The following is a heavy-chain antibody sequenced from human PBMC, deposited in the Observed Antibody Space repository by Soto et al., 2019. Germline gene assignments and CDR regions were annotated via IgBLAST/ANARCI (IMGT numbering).Heavy chain of an antibody. V-gene: IGHV4-39*07. D-gene: IGHD2-21*02. CDR3: ARVRGDSQTDYYYYMDV. CDR2: IYYSGST. J-gene: IGHJ6*03. CDR1: GGSVSSSSYY. Sequence: SETLSLTCTVSGGSVSSSSYYWGWIRQPPGKGLEWIGSIYYSGSTYYNPSLKSRVTISVDTSKNQFSLKLSSVTAADTAVYYCARVRGDSQTDYYYYMDVWGKGTTVTVSS.